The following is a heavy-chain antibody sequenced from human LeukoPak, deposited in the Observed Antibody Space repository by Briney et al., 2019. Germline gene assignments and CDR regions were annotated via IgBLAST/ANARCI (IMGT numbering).Heavy chain of an antibody. V-gene: IGHV1-18*01. J-gene: IGHJ4*02. D-gene: IGHD6-13*01. CDR3: ERAPYSSSWYNY. CDR2: ISAYNGNT. Sequence: ASVKVSCKASGYTFTSYGISWVRQAPGQGLEWMGWISAYNGNTNYAQKLQGRVTMATDTSTSTAYMELRSLRSDDTAVYYCERAPYSSSWYNYWGQGTLVTVSS. CDR1: GYTFTSYG.